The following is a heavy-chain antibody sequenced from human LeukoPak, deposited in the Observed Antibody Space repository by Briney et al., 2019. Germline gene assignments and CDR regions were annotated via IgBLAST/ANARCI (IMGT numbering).Heavy chain of an antibody. CDR1: VGSLSSGDYY. V-gene: IGHV4-30-4*01. D-gene: IGHD2-2*01. CDR3: ARGAVPAAISL. CDR2: IYYSGST. J-gene: IGHJ4*02. Sequence: SQTLSLTCTVSVGSLSSGDYYWRWLRQPPGKGLGWIGYIYYSGSTYYNPSLKSRVTISVDTSKNQFSLKLGSVTAADTAVYYCARGAVPAAISLWGQGTLVTVSS.